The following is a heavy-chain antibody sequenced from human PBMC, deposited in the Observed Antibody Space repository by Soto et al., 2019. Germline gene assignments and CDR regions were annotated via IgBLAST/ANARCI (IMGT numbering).Heavy chain of an antibody. J-gene: IGHJ4*02. V-gene: IGHV4-39*01. Sequence: QLQLQESGPGLVKPSETLSLTCTVSGGSISSSSYYWGWIRQPPGKGLEWIGSIYYSGSTYYNPSLKSRVTISVDTSKNQFSLKLSSVTAADTAVYYCARLGYSSGWPVDYWGQGTLVTVSS. CDR1: GGSISSSSYY. CDR2: IYYSGST. CDR3: ARLGYSSGWPVDY. D-gene: IGHD6-19*01.